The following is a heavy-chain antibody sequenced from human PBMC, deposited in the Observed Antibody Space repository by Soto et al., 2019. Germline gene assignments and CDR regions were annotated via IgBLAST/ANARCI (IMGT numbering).Heavy chain of an antibody. CDR1: GFTFSSYD. J-gene: IGHJ4*02. CDR2: IGTAGDT. D-gene: IGHD6-19*01. V-gene: IGHV3-13*01. CDR3: SRLFSGWSDPRFDF. Sequence: GGSLRLCCSASGFTFSSYDMPWFRQATGQVLDXVSAIGTAGDTYYPGSVSGRFTISRENANNSLYLQMNTLRAGDTAVYYCSRLFSGWSDPRFDFWGQGILVTVSS.